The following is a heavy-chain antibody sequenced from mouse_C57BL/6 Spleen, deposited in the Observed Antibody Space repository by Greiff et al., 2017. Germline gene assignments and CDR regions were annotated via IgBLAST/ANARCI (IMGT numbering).Heavy chain of an antibody. CDR2: ISYDGSN. D-gene: IGHD1-1*01. CDR1: GYSITSGYY. Sequence: VQLKESGPGLVKPSQSLSLTCSVTGYSITSGYYWNWIRQFPGNKLEWLGYISYDGSNNYNPSLKNRISITRDTSTNQFFLKLNSVTTEDTATYYCASLFITTAFFDYWGQGTTLTVSS. CDR3: ASLFITTAFFDY. V-gene: IGHV3-6*01. J-gene: IGHJ2*01.